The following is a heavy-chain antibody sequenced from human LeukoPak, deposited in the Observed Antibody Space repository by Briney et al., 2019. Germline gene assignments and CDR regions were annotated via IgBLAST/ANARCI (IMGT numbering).Heavy chain of an antibody. D-gene: IGHD2-2*01. CDR1: GGSISNYY. V-gene: IGHV4-59*01. CDR2: IYYTGST. CDR3: ASAARYCSSTSCHPVDYYYYMDV. Sequence: PSETLSLTCAVSGGSISNYYWTWIRQPPGKGLEWIGYIYYTGSTNYNPSLKSRVTISVDTSKNQFSLKLSSVTAADTAVYYCASAARYCSSTSCHPVDYYYYMDVWGKGTTVTVSS. J-gene: IGHJ6*03.